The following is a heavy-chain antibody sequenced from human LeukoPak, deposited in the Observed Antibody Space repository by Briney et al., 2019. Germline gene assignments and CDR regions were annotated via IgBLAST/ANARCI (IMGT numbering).Heavy chain of an antibody. CDR1: GYSFTGYY. D-gene: IGHD1-26*01. CDR3: AREGGSYSGTAFDI. CDR2: INPNSGGT. Sequence: ASVTVSCKACGYSFTGYYMHWVRQAPGQGLEWMGWINPNSGGTNYAQKFQGRVTMTRDTSISTAYMELSRLRSDDTAVYYCAREGGSYSGTAFDIWGQGTMVTVSS. V-gene: IGHV1-2*02. J-gene: IGHJ3*02.